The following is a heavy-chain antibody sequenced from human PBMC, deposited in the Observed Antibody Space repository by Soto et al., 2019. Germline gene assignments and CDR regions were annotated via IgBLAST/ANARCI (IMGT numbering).Heavy chain of an antibody. CDR2: ISYDGSNK. CDR1: GFTFSSYG. D-gene: IGHD3-3*01. V-gene: IGHV3-30*18. Sequence: PGGSLRLSCAASGFTFSSYGMHWVRQAPGKGLEWVAVISYDGSNKYYADSVKGRFTISRDNSKNTLYLQMNSLRAEDTAVYYCAKDGASDSYYDFWSGYYNNYYYGMDVWGQGTTVTVSS. CDR3: AKDGASDSYYDFWSGYYNNYYYGMDV. J-gene: IGHJ6*02.